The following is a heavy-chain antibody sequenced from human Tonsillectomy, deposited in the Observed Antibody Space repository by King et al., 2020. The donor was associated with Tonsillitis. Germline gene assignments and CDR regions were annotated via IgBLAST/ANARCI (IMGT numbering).Heavy chain of an antibody. CDR2: IFSNDEK. CDR3: ARTRGYDILTGYYPDV. D-gene: IGHD3-9*01. CDR1: GFSLYNAGMG. V-gene: IGHV2-26*01. Sequence: TLKESGPVLVKPTETLTLTCTVSGFSLYNAGMGVTWVRQPPGKALAWLAHIFSNDEKSYTTSLKTRLTISKDTSNSQVVLTLTNMNPVDTATYYCARTRGYDILTGYYPDVWGPGTTVTVSS. J-gene: IGHJ6*02.